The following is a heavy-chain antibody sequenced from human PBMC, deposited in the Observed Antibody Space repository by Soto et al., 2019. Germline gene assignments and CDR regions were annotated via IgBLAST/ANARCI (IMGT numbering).Heavy chain of an antibody. D-gene: IGHD1-1*01. J-gene: IGHJ4*02. CDR3: ARRAETNGWNGFGADKYYFDF. CDR2: LNPNTGNS. CDR1: GYTFTSYD. V-gene: IGHV1-8*01. Sequence: ASVKVCGEASGYTFTSYDIYWVRQATGQGLEWMGWLNPNTGNSGYAQKFQGRITVTSDTSINTVHMELSSLRSEDTAVYYCARRAETNGWNGFGADKYYFDFWGQGTLVTVSS.